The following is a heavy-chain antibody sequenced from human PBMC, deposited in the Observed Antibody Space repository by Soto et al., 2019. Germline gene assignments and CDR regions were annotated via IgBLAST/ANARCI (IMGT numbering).Heavy chain of an antibody. V-gene: IGHV4-39*01. D-gene: IGHD4-4*01. Sequence: SETLSLTCTVSGGSISSSSYYWGWIRQPPGKGLEWIGSIYYSGSTYYNPSLKSRVTISVDTSKNQFSLKLSSVTAADTAVYYCARQGGNYGDGWFDPWGQGTLVTVSS. CDR1: GGSISSSSYY. CDR2: IYYSGST. CDR3: ARQGGNYGDGWFDP. J-gene: IGHJ5*02.